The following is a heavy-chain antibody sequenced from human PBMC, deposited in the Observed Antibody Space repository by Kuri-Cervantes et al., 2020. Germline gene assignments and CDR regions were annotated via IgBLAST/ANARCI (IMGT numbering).Heavy chain of an antibody. CDR3: AREGYGGIPDAFDI. Sequence: GGSLRLSCAASGFTFDDYAMHWVRQAPGKGLEWVSYISSSGSTIYYADSVKGRFTISRDDAKNSLYLQMNSLRAEDTAVYYCAREGYGGIPDAFDIWGQGTMVTVSS. D-gene: IGHD4-23*01. CDR2: ISSSGSTI. V-gene: IGHV3-11*01. J-gene: IGHJ3*02. CDR1: GFTFDDYA.